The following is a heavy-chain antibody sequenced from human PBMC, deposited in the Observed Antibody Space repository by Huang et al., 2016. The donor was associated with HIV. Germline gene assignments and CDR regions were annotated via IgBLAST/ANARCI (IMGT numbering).Heavy chain of an antibody. D-gene: IGHD6-19*01. CDR1: GFDFSKFG. CDR2: IPYDGNNR. Sequence: QVQLVESGGGVVQPGRSLRLACAASGFDFSKFGMHWVRQAPGKGLQWVAVIPYDGNNRYNAGSVKGRLTISRDNSKNMLYLQINSLRAEDTAVYYCAKDRGYSSLFSFFRLSYAFDFWGQGTMVSVSS. J-gene: IGHJ3*01. CDR3: AKDRGYSSLFSFFRLSYAFDF. V-gene: IGHV3-30*18.